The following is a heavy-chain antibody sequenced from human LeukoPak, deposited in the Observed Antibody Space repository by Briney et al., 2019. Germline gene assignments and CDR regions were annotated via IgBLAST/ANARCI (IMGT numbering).Heavy chain of an antibody. CDR3: AKDGTNGGSYFDY. J-gene: IGHJ4*02. D-gene: IGHD2-8*01. V-gene: IGHV3-23*01. CDR2: VSGSGTDT. CDR1: GFSFSSYA. Sequence: PGGSLRLSCAASGFSFSSYAMSWVRQTPGKGLDWVSAVSGSGTDTFYDNSVKGRFTISRDNSKNTLYLQMNDLRAEDTAIYYCAKDGTNGGSYFDYWGQGTLVTVSS.